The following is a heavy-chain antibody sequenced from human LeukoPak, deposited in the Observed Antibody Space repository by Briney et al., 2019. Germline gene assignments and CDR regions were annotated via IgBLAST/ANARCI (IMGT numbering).Heavy chain of an antibody. Sequence: AASVKVSCTASGYTFTSYGINWVRQAPGQGLEWMGWISPYNGNTNYAQKLHGRVTMTTDTSTTTVYMELSSLRSEDTAVYYCATGDSSGWGVAHYWGQGTLVTVSS. J-gene: IGHJ4*02. CDR1: GYTFTSYG. D-gene: IGHD6-19*01. CDR3: ATGDSSGWGVAHY. V-gene: IGHV1-18*01. CDR2: ISPYNGNT.